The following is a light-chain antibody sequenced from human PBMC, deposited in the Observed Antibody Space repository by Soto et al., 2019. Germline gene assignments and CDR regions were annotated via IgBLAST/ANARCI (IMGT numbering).Light chain of an antibody. CDR3: AAWEDSLNVYVV. Sequence: QSVLTQPPSASGTPGQRVTISCSGSSSNIGSNTVNWYQQLPGTAPKLLIYSNNQRPSGVPDRFSGSKSGTSASLAISGLQSEDEADYYCAAWEDSLNVYVVFGGGTKLTVL. CDR2: SNN. J-gene: IGLJ2*01. V-gene: IGLV1-44*01. CDR1: SSNIGSNT.